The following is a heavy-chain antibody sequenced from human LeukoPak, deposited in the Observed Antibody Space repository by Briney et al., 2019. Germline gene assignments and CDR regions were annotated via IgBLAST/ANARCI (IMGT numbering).Heavy chain of an antibody. D-gene: IGHD4-17*01. V-gene: IGHV3-23*01. CDR1: GFTFSSYA. CDR2: INGIGDST. Sequence: GGSLRLSCGASGFTFSSYAMTWVRQAPGKGLEWVSGINGIGDSTYYADSVKGRFTISRDNSKNTLYVQMNSLRAEDTAVYYCARDGGSHGAYPPRWGQGTVVTVS. J-gene: IGHJ4*02. CDR3: ARDGGSHGAYPPR.